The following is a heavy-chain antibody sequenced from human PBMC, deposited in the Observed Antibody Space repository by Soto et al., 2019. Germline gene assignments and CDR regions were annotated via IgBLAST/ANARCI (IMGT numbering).Heavy chain of an antibody. CDR2: ISYDGSNK. V-gene: IGHV3-30-3*01. D-gene: IGHD1-20*01. CDR1: GFTFSSYA. J-gene: IGHJ4*02. CDR3: AREFNWNYFDY. Sequence: GGSLRLSCAASGFTFSSYAMHWVRQAPGKGLEWVAVISYDGSNKYYADSVKGRFTISRDNSKNTLYLQMNSLRAEDTAVYYCAREFNWNYFDYWGQGTLVTVSS.